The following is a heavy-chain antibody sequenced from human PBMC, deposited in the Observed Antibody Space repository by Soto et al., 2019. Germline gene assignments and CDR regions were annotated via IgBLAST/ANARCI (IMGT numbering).Heavy chain of an antibody. CDR1: GGTFSSYT. V-gene: IGHV1-69*02. CDR3: ARGGDLIPGLDY. Sequence: GASVKVSCKASGGTFSSYTISWVRQAPGQGLEWMGRIIPILGIANYAQKFQGRVTITADKSTSTAYMELSSLRSEDAAVYYCARGGDLIPGLDYWGQGTLVTVSS. D-gene: IGHD2-21*01. CDR2: IIPILGIA. J-gene: IGHJ4*02.